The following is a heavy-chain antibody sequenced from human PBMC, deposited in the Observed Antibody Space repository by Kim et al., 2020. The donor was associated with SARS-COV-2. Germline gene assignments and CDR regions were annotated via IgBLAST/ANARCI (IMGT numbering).Heavy chain of an antibody. V-gene: IGHV3-9*01. CDR1: GFTFDDYA. D-gene: IGHD3-22*01. CDR2: ISWYSGSI. J-gene: IGHJ4*02. CDR3: AKELDYYDSSGYYLYYFDY. Sequence: GGSLRLSCAASGFTFDDYAMHWVRQAPGKGLEWVSGISWYSGSIGYADSVKGRFTISRDNAKNSLYLQMNSLRAEDTALYYCAKELDYYDSSGYYLYYFDYWGQGTLVTVSS.